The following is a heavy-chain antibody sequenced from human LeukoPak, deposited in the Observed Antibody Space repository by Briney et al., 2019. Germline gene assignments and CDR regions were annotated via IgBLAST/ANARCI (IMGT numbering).Heavy chain of an antibody. V-gene: IGHV3-23*01. D-gene: IGHD3-22*01. CDR2: ISGSGGST. CDR1: GFTFSSYA. Sequence: GGSLRLSCAASGFTFSSYAMNWVRQAPGKGLEWVSAISGSGGSTYYADSVKGRFTISRDNSKNTLYLQMNSLRAEDTAVYYCAKDYPQYYYDSSGANDAFDIWGQGTMVTVSS. J-gene: IGHJ3*02. CDR3: AKDYPQYYYDSSGANDAFDI.